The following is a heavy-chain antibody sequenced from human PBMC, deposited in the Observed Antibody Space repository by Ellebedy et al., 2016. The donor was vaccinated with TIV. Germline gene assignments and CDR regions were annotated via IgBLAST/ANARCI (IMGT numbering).Heavy chain of an antibody. J-gene: IGHJ4*02. CDR3: AREFLGHAPASTDY. Sequence: GGSLRLXCAASGFIFSSYGFVWVRQAQGKGLEWVAAISYEVHNTDYADSVKGRFTISRDNSKSVVYLEMNNLTTEDTATYYCAREFLGHAPASTDYWGQGTRVTVS. CDR1: GFIFSSYG. D-gene: IGHD1-26*01. CDR2: ISYEVHNT. V-gene: IGHV3-30*03.